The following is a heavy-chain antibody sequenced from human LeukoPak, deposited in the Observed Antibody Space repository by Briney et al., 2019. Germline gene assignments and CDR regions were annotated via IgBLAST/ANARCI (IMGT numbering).Heavy chain of an antibody. CDR1: GYXFTSYG. Sequence: ASVKVSCKASGYXFTSYGMTWVRQAPGQGLEWMGWISSYNGDTKYAQKVQGRVTVTTDASTSTAYMELRSLSLGDTAVYYCARGDYGGGFDYWGQGTLVTVSS. J-gene: IGHJ4*02. CDR3: ARGDYGGGFDY. D-gene: IGHD4-23*01. CDR2: ISSYNGDT. V-gene: IGHV1-18*01.